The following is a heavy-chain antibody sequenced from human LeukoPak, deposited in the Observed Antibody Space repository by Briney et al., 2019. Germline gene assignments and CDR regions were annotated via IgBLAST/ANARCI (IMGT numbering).Heavy chain of an antibody. CDR1: GYSISSGYY. J-gene: IGHJ4*02. D-gene: IGHD5-18*01. CDR2: IYHSGST. Sequence: KPSETLSLTCTVSGYSISSGYYWGWIRQPPGKGLEWVGSIYHSGSTYYNPSLKSRVTISVDTSKNQFSLKLSSVTAADTAVYYCARGYSYGYGKFDYWGQGTLVTVSS. V-gene: IGHV4-38-2*02. CDR3: ARGYSYGYGKFDY.